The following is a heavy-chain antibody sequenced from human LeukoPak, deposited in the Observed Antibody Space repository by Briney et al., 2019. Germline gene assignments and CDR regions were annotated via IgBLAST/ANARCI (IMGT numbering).Heavy chain of an antibody. CDR1: RYTFTSYG. CDR2: ISAYHGDT. CDR3: ARVRDLREPAFDI. V-gene: IGHV1-18*01. D-gene: IGHD1-14*01. J-gene: IGHJ3*02. Sequence: GASVKVSCKASRYTFTSYGISWVRQAAGQGLEWMGWISAYHGDTNYAQKLQGRVTMTTDTSTNTAYMELRSLRSDDTAVYYCARVRDLREPAFDIWGQGTMVTVSS.